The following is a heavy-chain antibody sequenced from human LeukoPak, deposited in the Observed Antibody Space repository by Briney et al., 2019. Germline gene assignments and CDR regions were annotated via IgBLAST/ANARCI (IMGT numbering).Heavy chain of an antibody. Sequence: PSETLSLTCTVSGGFISSGSYYWSWIRQPAGKGLEWIGRIYTSGSTNYNPSLKSRVTISVDTSKNQFSLKLSSVTAADTAVYYCASSIAARDDAFDIWGQGTMVTVSS. CDR2: IYTSGST. V-gene: IGHV4-61*02. D-gene: IGHD6-6*01. CDR3: ASSIAARDDAFDI. CDR1: GGFISSGSYY. J-gene: IGHJ3*02.